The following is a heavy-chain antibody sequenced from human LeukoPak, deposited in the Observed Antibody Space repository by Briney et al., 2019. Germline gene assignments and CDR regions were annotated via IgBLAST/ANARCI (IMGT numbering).Heavy chain of an antibody. CDR3: STDWDYGSWSGYYRFDY. CDR2: IKANTDGGTT. D-gene: IGHD3-3*01. Sequence: GGSLRLSCAASGFTFSNAWMSWVRQAPGKGLEWVGRIKANTDGGTTDYAAPVKGRFTISRDDSKNTLYLQMNNLKTEDTAVYYCSTDWDYGSWSGYYRFDYWGQGTLVTVSS. V-gene: IGHV3-15*01. J-gene: IGHJ4*02. CDR1: GFTFSNAW.